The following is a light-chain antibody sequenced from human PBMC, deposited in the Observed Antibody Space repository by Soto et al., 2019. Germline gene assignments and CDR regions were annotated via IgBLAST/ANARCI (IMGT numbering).Light chain of an antibody. CDR1: QTISSW. V-gene: IGKV1-5*03. J-gene: IGKJ1*01. CDR2: KAS. Sequence: IKMTQSHRPLSVSVGERVTITCPASQTISSWLAWYQQKAGKAPKLLIYKASTLKSGVPSRFSGRGSGTEFTLTSSSLQPDYFATYYWQHYNSYSEAFGQGTKVDI. CDR3: QHYNSYSEA.